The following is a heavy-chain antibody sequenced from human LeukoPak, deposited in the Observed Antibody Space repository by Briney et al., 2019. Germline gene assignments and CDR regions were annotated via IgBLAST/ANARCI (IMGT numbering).Heavy chain of an antibody. Sequence: ASVKVSCKASGYTFTSYYMHWVRQAPGQGLEWMGWINPNSGGTNYAQKFQGRVTMTRDTSISTAYMELSRLRSDDTAVYYCASWHRKIAAAGLLNWDYGMDVWGQGTTVTVSS. J-gene: IGHJ6*02. V-gene: IGHV1-2*02. D-gene: IGHD6-13*01. CDR3: ASWHRKIAAAGLLNWDYGMDV. CDR1: GYTFTSYY. CDR2: INPNSGGT.